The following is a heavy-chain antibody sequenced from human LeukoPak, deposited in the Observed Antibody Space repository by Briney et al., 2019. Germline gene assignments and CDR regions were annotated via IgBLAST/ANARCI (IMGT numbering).Heavy chain of an antibody. V-gene: IGHV4-34*01. J-gene: IGHJ5*02. CDR1: GGSFSGYY. Sequence: SETPSLTCAVYGGSFSGYYWSWIRQPPGKGLEWIGEINHSGSTNYNPSLKSRVTISVDTSKNQFSLKLSSVTAADTAVYYCARAGGYDSSGYKTWGQGTLVTVSS. CDR3: ARAGGYDSSGYKT. D-gene: IGHD3-22*01. CDR2: INHSGST.